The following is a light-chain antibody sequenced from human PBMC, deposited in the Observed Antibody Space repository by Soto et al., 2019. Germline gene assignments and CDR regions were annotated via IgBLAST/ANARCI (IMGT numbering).Light chain of an antibody. J-gene: IGKJ4*01. CDR3: QQRSNWPLT. CDR1: QSVSSY. V-gene: IGKV3-11*01. CDR2: DAS. Sequence: IVLTQSPATLSLSPGQRATLSCRASQSVSSYLAWYQQKHGQAPRILIYDASNRATGIPARFSGSGYGTDFNLTISSLEPEDFAVYYCQQRSNWPLTFGGGTKVDIK.